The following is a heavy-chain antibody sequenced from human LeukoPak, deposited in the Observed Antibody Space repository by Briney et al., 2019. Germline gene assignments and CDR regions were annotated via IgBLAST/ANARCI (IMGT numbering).Heavy chain of an antibody. Sequence: GASVKVSCKASGYTFTSYDINWVRQATGQGLEWLGWMNPNNGNTAYAQRFQGRVTMTRDTSKSTAYMELSSLRYVDTAVYYCARTFPGDYWGQGTLVTVSS. CDR1: GYTFTSYD. CDR3: ARTFPGDY. D-gene: IGHD2/OR15-2a*01. CDR2: MNPNNGNT. J-gene: IGHJ4*02. V-gene: IGHV1-8*01.